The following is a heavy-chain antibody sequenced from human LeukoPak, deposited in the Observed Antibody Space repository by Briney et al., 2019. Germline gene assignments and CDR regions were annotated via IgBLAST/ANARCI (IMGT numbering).Heavy chain of an antibody. CDR2: IYYSGCT. CDR1: GGSISSYY. J-gene: IGHJ4*02. Sequence: PSETLSPTCTVSGGSISSYYWSWIRQPPGKGLEWIGYIYYSGCTNYNPSLKSRVTISVDTSKNQFSLKLSSVTAADTAVYYCARASVGALFDYWGQGTLVTVSS. D-gene: IGHD1-26*01. V-gene: IGHV4-59*08. CDR3: ARASVGALFDY.